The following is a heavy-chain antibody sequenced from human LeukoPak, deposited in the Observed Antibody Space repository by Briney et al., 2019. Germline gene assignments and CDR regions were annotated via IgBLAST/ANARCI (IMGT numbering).Heavy chain of an antibody. CDR1: GGTFSSYA. D-gene: IGHD3-3*01. J-gene: IGHJ4*02. CDR3: ARDEGGDFWSGYYGD. V-gene: IGHV1-69*13. Sequence: GASVKVSCKASGGTFSSYAISWVRQAPGQGLEWMGGIIPIFSTANYAQKFQGRVTITADESTSTAYMELSSLRSEDTAVYYCARDEGGDFWSGYYGDWGQGTLVTVSS. CDR2: IIPIFSTA.